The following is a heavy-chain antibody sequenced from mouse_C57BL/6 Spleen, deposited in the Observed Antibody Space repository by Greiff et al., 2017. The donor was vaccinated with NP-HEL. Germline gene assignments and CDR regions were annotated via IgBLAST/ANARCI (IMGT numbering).Heavy chain of an antibody. V-gene: IGHV1-80*01. J-gene: IGHJ2*01. CDR1: GYAFSSYW. D-gene: IGHD4-1*01. CDR2: IYPGDGDT. Sequence: VQLQQSGAELVKPGASVKISCKASGYAFSSYWMNWVKQRPGKGLEWIGQIYPGDGDTNYNGKFKGKATLTADKSSSTAYMQLSSLTSEDSAVDFCARNRDVYYFDYWGQGTTLTVSS. CDR3: ARNRDVYYFDY.